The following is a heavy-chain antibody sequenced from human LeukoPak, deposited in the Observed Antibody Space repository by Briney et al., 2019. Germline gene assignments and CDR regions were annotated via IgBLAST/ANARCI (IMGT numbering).Heavy chain of an antibody. J-gene: IGHJ6*03. CDR2: IIPIFGTA. Sequence: GASVKVSCKASGGTFSSYAISWVRQAPGQGLEWMGGIIPIFGTANYAQKFQGRVTITADKSTSTAYMELSSLRSEDTAVYYCASSSSWDYYYYMDVWGKGTTVTVSS. CDR3: ASSSSWDYYYYMDV. CDR1: GGTFSSYA. D-gene: IGHD6-13*01. V-gene: IGHV1-69*06.